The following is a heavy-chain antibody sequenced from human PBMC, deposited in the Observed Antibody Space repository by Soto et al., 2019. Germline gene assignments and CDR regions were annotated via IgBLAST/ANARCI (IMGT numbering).Heavy chain of an antibody. J-gene: IGHJ4*02. D-gene: IGHD3-22*01. CDR1: GFSLSTRGVG. V-gene: IGHV2-5*02. CDR2: IYWDDDK. Sequence: QITLKESGPTLVKPTQTLTLTCACSGFSLSTRGVGVGWIRQPPGKALEWLALIYWDDDKRYSPSLESRLTITKDTSKNPVVLTMTDVDPVDTATYYCAHRRIGLEGSMRYFDYWGQGTLVTVSS. CDR3: AHRRIGLEGSMRYFDY.